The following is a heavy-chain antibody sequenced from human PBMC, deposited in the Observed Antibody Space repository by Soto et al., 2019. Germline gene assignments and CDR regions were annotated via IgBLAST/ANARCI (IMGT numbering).Heavy chain of an antibody. V-gene: IGHV3-48*01. CDR1: GFTFNTYN. D-gene: IGHD3-22*01. CDR3: ARDDYPSYDDSSGYHFDY. Sequence: PGGSLRLSCAASGFTFNTYNMNWVRQAPGKGLEWVSYISSSSSTIHYADSVKGRFTISRDNAKNSLYLQMNSLRAEDTAVYYCARDDYPSYDDSSGYHFDYWGQGTLVSVSS. CDR2: ISSSSSTI. J-gene: IGHJ4*02.